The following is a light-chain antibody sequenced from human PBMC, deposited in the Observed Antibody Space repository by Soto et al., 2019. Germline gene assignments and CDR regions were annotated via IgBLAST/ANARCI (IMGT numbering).Light chain of an antibody. V-gene: IGLV2-14*01. CDR1: SSDVGAYNY. CDR3: YSYTSSSTYV. J-gene: IGLJ1*01. Sequence: QSALTHPASVSWSPGQSITISCTGTSSDVGAYNYVSWYQQHPAKVPKLMIYDVSNRPSGVSDRFSGSKSGNTASLTISGLQAEDEADYYCYSYTSSSTYVFGTGTKVTVL. CDR2: DVS.